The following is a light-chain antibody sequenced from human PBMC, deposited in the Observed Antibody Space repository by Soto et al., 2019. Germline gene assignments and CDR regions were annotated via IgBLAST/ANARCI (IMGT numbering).Light chain of an antibody. CDR2: DVI. CDR3: CSYAGSYSYV. V-gene: IGLV2-11*01. CDR1: RSVVGGYDY. Sequence: QSALTQPRSVSGSPGQSVSISCTGARSVVGGYDYVSWYQQHPDKAPKVIIYDVIKRPSGVPDRFSGSKSGNTASLTISGLQSDDEADYYCCSYAGSYSYVFGPGTKLTVL. J-gene: IGLJ1*01.